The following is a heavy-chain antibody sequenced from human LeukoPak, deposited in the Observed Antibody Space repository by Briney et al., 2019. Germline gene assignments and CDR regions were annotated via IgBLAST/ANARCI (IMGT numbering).Heavy chain of an antibody. CDR2: IKQDGSEK. J-gene: IGHJ4*02. V-gene: IGHV3-7*01. CDR1: GFTFSSYA. CDR3: ARHELWEWLVY. Sequence: PGGSLRLSCAASGFTFSSYAMSWVRQAPGKGLEWVANIKQDGSEKYYVDSVKGRFTISRDNAKNSLYLQMNSLRAEDTAVYYCARHELWEWLVYWGQGTLVTVSS. D-gene: IGHD6-19*01.